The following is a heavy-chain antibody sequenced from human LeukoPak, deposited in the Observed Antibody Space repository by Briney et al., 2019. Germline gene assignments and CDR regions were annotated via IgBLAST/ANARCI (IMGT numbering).Heavy chain of an antibody. CDR2: IKQDGSEK. CDR1: GFTFSSYW. Sequence: SGGSLRLSCAASGFTFSSYWMSWVRQAPGKGLEWVANIKQDGSEKYYVDSVKGRFTISRDNAKNSLYLQMNSPRAEDTAVYYCARDFLVPYYDFWSGPVFDYWGQGTLVTVSS. CDR3: ARDFLVPYYDFWSGPVFDY. V-gene: IGHV3-7*01. D-gene: IGHD3-3*01. J-gene: IGHJ4*02.